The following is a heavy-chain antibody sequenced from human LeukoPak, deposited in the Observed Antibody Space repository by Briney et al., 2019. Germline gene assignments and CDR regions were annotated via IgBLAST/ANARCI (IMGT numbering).Heavy chain of an antibody. CDR1: GGSFSGYY. D-gene: IGHD3-22*01. J-gene: IGHJ6*02. CDR2: INHSGST. CDR3: ARASDYYDSSRGMDV. Sequence: SETLSLTCAVYGGSFSGYYWSWIRQPPGKGLEWIGEINHSGSTNYNPSLKSRVTISVDTSKNQFSLKLSSVTAADTAVYYCARASDYYDSSRGMDVWGQGTTVTVSS. V-gene: IGHV4-34*01.